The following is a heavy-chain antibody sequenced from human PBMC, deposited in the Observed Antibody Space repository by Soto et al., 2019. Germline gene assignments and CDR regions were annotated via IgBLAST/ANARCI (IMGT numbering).Heavy chain of an antibody. CDR1: GYTFTSYG. D-gene: IGHD3-22*01. J-gene: IGHJ1*01. CDR2: INPGNGNT. CDR3: ARGDYFASSNYLAY. V-gene: IGHV1-3*01. Sequence: ASVKVSCKASGYTFTSYGINWVRQAPGRGLEWMGWINPGNGNTKYSRQFQGRVIIDRDTSASTAYMELSSLRSEDTAVYYCARGDYFASSNYLAYLGLGTLLTVSS.